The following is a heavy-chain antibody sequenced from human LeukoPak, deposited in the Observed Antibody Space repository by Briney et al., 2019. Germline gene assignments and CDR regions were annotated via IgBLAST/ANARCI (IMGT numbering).Heavy chain of an antibody. V-gene: IGHV3-23*01. Sequence: VRQAPGXXLEWVSSVSTDGDTYYTDSVKGRFTISRDTSRDTLFLQMTSLRAEDTALYYCARSRSGSVAGTSDYWGQGTLVIVSS. CDR3: ARSRSGSVAGTSDY. CDR2: VSTDGDT. D-gene: IGHD6-19*01. J-gene: IGHJ4*02.